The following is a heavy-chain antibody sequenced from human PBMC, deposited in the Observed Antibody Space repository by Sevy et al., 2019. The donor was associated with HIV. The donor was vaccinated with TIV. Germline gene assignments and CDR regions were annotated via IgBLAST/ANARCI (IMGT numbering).Heavy chain of an antibody. CDR3: ATDTYRDAYYYDY. D-gene: IGHD5-12*01. J-gene: IGHJ4*02. Sequence: ASVKVSCKVFGYTLTEFSIHWVRQAPGKGLEWMGGFDPEDCDTIYAQKFQGRVTMTEDTSTDTAYMELSSLRSEDTAVYYCATDTYRDAYYYDYWGQGTLVTVSS. CDR1: GYTLTEFS. CDR2: FDPEDCDT. V-gene: IGHV1-24*01.